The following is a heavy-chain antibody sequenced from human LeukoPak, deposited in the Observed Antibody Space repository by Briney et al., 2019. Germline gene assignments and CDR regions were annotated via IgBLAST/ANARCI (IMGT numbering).Heavy chain of an antibody. V-gene: IGHV4-39*01. CDR2: IYYSGST. J-gene: IGHJ4*02. CDR1: GGSISSGGYS. CDR3: ASRYCSSTSCYRRYYFDY. Sequence: SETLSLTCAVSGGSISSGGYSWSWIRQPPGKGLEWIGSIYYSGSTYYNPSLKSRVTISVDTSKNQFSLKLSSVTAADTAVYYCASRYCSSTSCYRRYYFDYWGQGTLVTVSS. D-gene: IGHD2-2*02.